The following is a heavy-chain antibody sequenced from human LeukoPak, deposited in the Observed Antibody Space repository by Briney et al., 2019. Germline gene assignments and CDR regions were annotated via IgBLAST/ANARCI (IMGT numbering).Heavy chain of an antibody. Sequence: SETLSLTCAVSGGSISSNNWWSWVRQPPGKGLEWIGYIYYSGSTYYDPSLKSRVMISVDASKNQFSLKLSSVTAADTAVYYCARLGIDYDILTGYIPDAFDIWGQGTMVTVSS. CDR1: GGSISSNNW. CDR2: IYYSGST. D-gene: IGHD3-9*01. J-gene: IGHJ3*02. V-gene: IGHV4-4*02. CDR3: ARLGIDYDILTGYIPDAFDI.